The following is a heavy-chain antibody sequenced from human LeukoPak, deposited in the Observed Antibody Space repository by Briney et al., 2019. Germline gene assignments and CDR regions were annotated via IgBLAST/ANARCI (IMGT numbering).Heavy chain of an antibody. D-gene: IGHD3-9*01. CDR1: GVSIFSSY. J-gene: IGHJ4*02. Sequence: SETLSLTCTVSGVSIFSSYWNWVRQPPGKGLEWIGYVHYSGSTNYNPSLKSRVTISVDTSKSQFSLKLSSATAADTAVYYCATGRSIRYFDYWGRGTLLTVSS. CDR3: ATGRSIRYFDY. V-gene: IGHV4-59*08. CDR2: VHYSGST.